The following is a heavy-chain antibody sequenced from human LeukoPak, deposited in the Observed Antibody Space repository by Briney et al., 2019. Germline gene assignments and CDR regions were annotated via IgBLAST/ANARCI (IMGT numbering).Heavy chain of an antibody. Sequence: GASVKVSCKASGYTFTSYGISWVRQAPGQGLEWMGWISAYNGNTNYAQKLQGRVTMTTDTSTSTAYMELRSLRSDDTAVDYCAGYPLLVGAPYLRYWGQGTLVTVSS. CDR1: GYTFTSYG. D-gene: IGHD1-26*01. CDR2: ISAYNGNT. CDR3: AGYPLLVGAPYLRY. V-gene: IGHV1-18*01. J-gene: IGHJ4*02.